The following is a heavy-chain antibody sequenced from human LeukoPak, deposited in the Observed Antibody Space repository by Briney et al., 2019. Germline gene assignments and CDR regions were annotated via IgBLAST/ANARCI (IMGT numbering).Heavy chain of an antibody. J-gene: IGHJ3*02. D-gene: IGHD3-3*01. V-gene: IGHV4-39*01. CDR3: ARTYYDFWSVYLTNAFEI. CDR2: IYYSGST. Sequence: SETLSLTCTVSGGSISSSSYYWGWIRQPPGKGLEWIGRIYYSGSTYYNPSLKSRVTISVDTSKNQFSLKLSSVTAADTAVYFCARTYYDFWSVYLTNAFEIWGQGTMVTVSS. CDR1: GGSISSSSYY.